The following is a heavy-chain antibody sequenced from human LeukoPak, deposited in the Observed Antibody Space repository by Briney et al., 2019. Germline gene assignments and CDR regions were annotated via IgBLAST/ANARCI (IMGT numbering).Heavy chain of an antibody. J-gene: IGHJ4*02. CDR1: GITLSNYG. D-gene: IGHD3-22*01. V-gene: IGHV3-23*01. CDR3: AKRGVVIRVILVGFHKEAYYFDS. CDR2: ISDTGGRT. Sequence: SGRSLRLSCAVSGITLSNYGMTWVRQAPGKGLEWGAGISDTGGRTNYADSVKGRFTISRDNPKNTLYLQMNSLRAEDTAAYFCAKRGVVIRVILVGFHKEAYYFDSWGQGALVTVSS.